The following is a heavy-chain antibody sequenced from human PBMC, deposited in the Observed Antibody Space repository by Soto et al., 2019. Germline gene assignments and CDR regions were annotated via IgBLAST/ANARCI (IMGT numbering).Heavy chain of an antibody. D-gene: IGHD3-22*01. CDR2: IIPIFGTA. J-gene: IGHJ5*02. CDR3: ARDRGPSSGYYPYWFDP. V-gene: IGHV1-69*12. CDR1: GGTFSSYA. Sequence: QVQLVQSGAEVKKPGSSVKVSCKASGGTFSSYAISWVRQAPGQGLEWMGEIIPIFGTANYAQKFQGRVTITADESTCTAYMELRSLRSEDTAVYYCARDRGPSSGYYPYWFDPWGQGTLVTVSS.